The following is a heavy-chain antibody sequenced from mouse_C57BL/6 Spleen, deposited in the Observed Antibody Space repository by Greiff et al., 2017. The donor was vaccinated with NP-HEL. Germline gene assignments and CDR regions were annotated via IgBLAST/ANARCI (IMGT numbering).Heavy chain of an antibody. CDR1: GYTFTDYY. V-gene: IGHV1-26*01. CDR3: ASVYGSSYGFAY. CDR2: INPNNGGT. J-gene: IGHJ3*01. Sequence: EVQLQQSGPELVKPGASVKISCKASGYTFTDYYMNWVKQSHGKSLEWIGDINPNNGGTSYNQKFKGKATLTVDKSSSTAYMELRSLTSEDSAVYYCASVYGSSYGFAYWGQGTLVTVSA. D-gene: IGHD1-1*01.